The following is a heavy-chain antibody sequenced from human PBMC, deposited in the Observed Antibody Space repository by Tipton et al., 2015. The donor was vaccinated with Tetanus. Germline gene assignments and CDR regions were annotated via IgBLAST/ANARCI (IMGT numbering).Heavy chain of an antibody. V-gene: IGHV3-48*04. CDR1: GFSIREFG. Sequence: SLRLSCAASGFSIREFGLNWVRQAPGKGLEWISYISYSSTSIYYADSVKGRFAVSRDNGKNSLFLQMNSLRAEDTAVYYCARDLRNYYDSSGYSDYWGQGTLVTVSS. CDR3: ARDLRNYYDSSGYSDY. J-gene: IGHJ4*02. D-gene: IGHD3-22*01. CDR2: ISYSSTSI.